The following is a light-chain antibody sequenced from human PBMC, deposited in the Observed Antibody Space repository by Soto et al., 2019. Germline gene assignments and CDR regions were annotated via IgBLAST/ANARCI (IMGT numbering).Light chain of an antibody. CDR3: QQLNSYPIT. CDR1: QGVSTW. J-gene: IGKJ5*01. V-gene: IGKV1-12*01. CDR2: AAS. Sequence: DIQMTQSPSSVSASVGDRVTITCRASQGVSTWLAWYQQKPGKAPNLLIYAASTLQSGVPSRFSGSGSGTEFTLTISSLQPEDFATYYCQQLNSYPITFGQGTRLEIK.